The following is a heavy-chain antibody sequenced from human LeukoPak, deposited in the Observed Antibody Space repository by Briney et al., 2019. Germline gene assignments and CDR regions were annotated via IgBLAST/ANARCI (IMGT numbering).Heavy chain of an antibody. V-gene: IGHV3-23*01. CDR3: AKDLPSYYDSSGYYPPNAFDI. Sequence: GGSLRLSCAASGFTFGSYTMSWVRQAPGKGLEWVSGITATGSRTYYADSVKGRFTISRDNSKNTLYLQMNSLRAEDTAVYYCAKDLPSYYDSSGYYPPNAFDIWGQGTMVTVSS. CDR2: ITATGSRT. CDR1: GFTFGSYT. J-gene: IGHJ3*02. D-gene: IGHD3-22*01.